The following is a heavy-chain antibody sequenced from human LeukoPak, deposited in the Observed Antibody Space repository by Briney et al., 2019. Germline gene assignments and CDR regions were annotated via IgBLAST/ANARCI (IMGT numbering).Heavy chain of an antibody. J-gene: IGHJ6*03. Sequence: PSETLSLTCTVSGGSISSSSYYWGWIRQPPGKGLEWIGSIYYSGSTYYNPSLKSRVTISVDTSKNQFSLKLSSVTAADTAVYYCARRVDIYDSLTVGYYYYYYYMDVWGKGTTVTVSS. CDR2: IYYSGST. CDR1: GGSISSSSYY. D-gene: IGHD2-2*03. CDR3: ARRVDIYDSLTVGYYYYYYYMDV. V-gene: IGHV4-39*01.